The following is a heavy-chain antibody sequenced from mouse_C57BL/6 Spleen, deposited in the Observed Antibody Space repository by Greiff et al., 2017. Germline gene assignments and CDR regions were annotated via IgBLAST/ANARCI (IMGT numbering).Heavy chain of an antibody. V-gene: IGHV1-82*01. CDR2: IYPGDGDT. CDR1: GYAFSSSW. D-gene: IGHD2-4*01. CDR3: AGDYDGGWYFDV. J-gene: IGHJ1*03. Sequence: QVQLQQSGPELVKPGASVKISCKASGYAFSSSWMNWVKQRPGKGLEWIGRIYPGDGDTNYKGKFKGKATLTADKSSSTAYMQLSSLTSEDSAVYFCAGDYDGGWYFDVWGTGTTVTVSS.